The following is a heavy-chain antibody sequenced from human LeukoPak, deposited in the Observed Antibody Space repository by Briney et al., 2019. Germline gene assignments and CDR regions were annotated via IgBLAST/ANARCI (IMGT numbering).Heavy chain of an antibody. CDR3: VREDDWAAGY. J-gene: IGHJ4*02. V-gene: IGHV3-74*01. CDR2: INSDGSDT. CDR1: GFTSNNYW. Sequence: GGSLRLSCAASGFTSNNYWMHWVRQAPGKGPVWVSRINSDGSDTPYADSVKGRFTISRDNAKNTLYLQMNSLRAEDTAVYYCVREDDWAAGYWGQGTLVTVFS. D-gene: IGHD2-21*01.